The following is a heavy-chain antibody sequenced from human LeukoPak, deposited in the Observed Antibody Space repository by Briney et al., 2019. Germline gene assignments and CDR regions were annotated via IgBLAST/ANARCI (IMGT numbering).Heavy chain of an antibody. CDR1: GFTFSNYN. D-gene: IGHD4-11*01. V-gene: IGHV3-48*02. J-gene: IGHJ5*02. CDR3: AAYSNYAYSFDP. Sequence: PGGSLRLSCTASGFTFSNYNMNWVRQAPGKGLEWVSYISSSSRATYYAHAVKGRFTISRDNAKNSLYLQMNSLTDEDTAVYYCAAYSNYAYSFDPWGQGTLVTVSS. CDR2: ISSSSRAT.